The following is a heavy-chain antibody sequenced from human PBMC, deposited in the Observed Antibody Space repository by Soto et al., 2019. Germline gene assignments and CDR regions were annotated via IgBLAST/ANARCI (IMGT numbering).Heavy chain of an antibody. CDR3: ASPAAGNDY. CDR2: INHSGST. V-gene: IGHV4-34*01. CDR1: GGSFSGYY. J-gene: IGHJ4*02. Sequence: QVQLQQWGAGLLKPSETLSLTCAVYGGSFSGYYWSWIPQPPGKGLEWIGEINHSGSTNYNPSLKSRVTISVDTSKNQFSLKLSSVTAADTAVYYCASPAAGNDYWGQGTLFTVSS. D-gene: IGHD6-13*01.